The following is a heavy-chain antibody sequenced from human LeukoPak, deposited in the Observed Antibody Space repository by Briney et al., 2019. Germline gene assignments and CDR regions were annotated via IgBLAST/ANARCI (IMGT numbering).Heavy chain of an antibody. CDR1: GFTFDDYA. CDR2: ITWNSDNI. V-gene: IGHV3-9*01. J-gene: IGHJ4*02. CDR3: ARDGGYDFWSYFDY. Sequence: PGGSLRLSCAASGFTFDDYAMHWVRQAPGKGLEWVSGITWNSDNIEYADSVKGRFTISRDNSKNTLYLQMNSLRAEDTAVYYCARDGGYDFWSYFDYWGQGTLVTVSS. D-gene: IGHD3-3*01.